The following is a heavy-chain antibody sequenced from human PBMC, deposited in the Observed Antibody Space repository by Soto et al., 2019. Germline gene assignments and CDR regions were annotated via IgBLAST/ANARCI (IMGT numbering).Heavy chain of an antibody. V-gene: IGHV3-23*01. CDR2: ISGSGGST. Sequence: GGSRRLSCAASGFTFSSYAMSWVRQAPGKGLEWVSAISGSGGSTYYADSVKGRFTISRDNSKNTLYLQMNSLRAEDTAVYYCAKESYYDFWSGYYGSDYWGQGTLVTVSS. J-gene: IGHJ4*02. CDR1: GFTFSSYA. D-gene: IGHD3-3*01. CDR3: AKESYYDFWSGYYGSDY.